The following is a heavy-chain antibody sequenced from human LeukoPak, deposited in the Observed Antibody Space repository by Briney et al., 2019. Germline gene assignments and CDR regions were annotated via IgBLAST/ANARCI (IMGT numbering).Heavy chain of an antibody. V-gene: IGHV4-34*01. CDR1: GGSFSGYY. CDR2: INHSGST. Sequence: SETLSLTCAVYGGSFSGYYWSWIRQPPGKGLEWIGEINHSGSTNYNPSLKSRVTISVDTSKNQFSLKLSSVTAADTAVYYCARAGKRWPYYYYYMDVWGKGTTVTVSS. D-gene: IGHD5-24*01. CDR3: ARAGKRWPYYYYYMDV. J-gene: IGHJ6*03.